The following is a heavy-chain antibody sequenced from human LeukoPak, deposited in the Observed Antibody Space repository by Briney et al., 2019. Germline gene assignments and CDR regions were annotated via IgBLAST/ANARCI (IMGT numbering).Heavy chain of an antibody. D-gene: IGHD2-2*01. CDR1: GYTFTSYA. CDR3: AREIVVVPAAMKDY. CDR2: INTNTGNP. Sequence: ASVKVSCKASGYTFTSYAMNWVRQAPGQGPEWMGWINTNTGNPTYAQGFTGRFVFSLDTSVSTAYLQISSLKAEDTAVYYCAREIVVVPAAMKDYWGQGTLVTVSS. V-gene: IGHV7-4-1*02. J-gene: IGHJ4*02.